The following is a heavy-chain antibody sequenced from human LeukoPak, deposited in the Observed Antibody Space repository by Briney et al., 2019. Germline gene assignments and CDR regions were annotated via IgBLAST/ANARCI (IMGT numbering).Heavy chain of an antibody. CDR3: ARVVLMAAAGMIFDY. Sequence: PGGSLRLSCAASGFTFSSYAMHWVRQAPGKGLEWVAVIPYDGSNKYYADSVKGRFTISRDNSKNTLYLQMNSLRAEDTAVYYCARVVLMAAAGMIFDYWGQETLVTVSS. V-gene: IGHV3-30*04. CDR2: IPYDGSNK. J-gene: IGHJ4*02. D-gene: IGHD6-13*01. CDR1: GFTFSSYA.